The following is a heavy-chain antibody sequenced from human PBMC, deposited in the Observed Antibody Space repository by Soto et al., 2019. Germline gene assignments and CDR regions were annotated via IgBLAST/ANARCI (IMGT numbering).Heavy chain of an antibody. Sequence: PSETLSLTCAVYGGSFSGYYWSWIRQPPGKGLEWIGEINHSGSTNYNPSLKSRVTISVDTSKNQFSLKLSSVTAADTAVYYCARGARPSNYYYYGMDVWGQGTTVTVSS. CDR2: INHSGST. V-gene: IGHV4-34*01. CDR1: GGSFSGYY. CDR3: ARGARPSNYYYYGMDV. J-gene: IGHJ6*02.